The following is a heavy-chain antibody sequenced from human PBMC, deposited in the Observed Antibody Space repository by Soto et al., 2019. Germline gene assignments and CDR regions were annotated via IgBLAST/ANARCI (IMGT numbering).Heavy chain of an antibody. V-gene: IGHV4-59*08. J-gene: IGHJ4*02. CDR2: IYYSGST. D-gene: IGHD3-3*01. CDR1: GGSISSYY. CDR3: ARGVRFLVDY. Sequence: SETLSLTCTVSGGSISSYYWSWIRQPPGKGLEWIGYIYYSGSTNYNPSLKSRVTISVDTSKNQFSLKLSSVTAADTAVYYCARGVRFLVDYWGQGTLVTVSS.